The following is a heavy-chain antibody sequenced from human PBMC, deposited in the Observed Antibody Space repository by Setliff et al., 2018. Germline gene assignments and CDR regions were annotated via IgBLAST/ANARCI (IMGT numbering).Heavy chain of an antibody. V-gene: IGHV3-30*04. CDR1: GFTFWSYA. CDR2: ISYDGSNK. Sequence: GGSLRLSCAASGFTFWSYAMSWVRQAPGKGLEWVAVISYDGSNKYYADSVKGRFTISRDNSKNTLYLQMNSLRAEDTAVYYCAKVNNRFWSGYYPYYYAMDVWGQGTTVTVSS. J-gene: IGHJ6*02. D-gene: IGHD3-3*01. CDR3: AKVNNRFWSGYYPYYYAMDV.